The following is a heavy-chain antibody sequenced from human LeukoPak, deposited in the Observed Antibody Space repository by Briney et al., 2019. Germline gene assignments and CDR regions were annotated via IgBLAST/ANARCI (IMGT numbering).Heavy chain of an antibody. J-gene: IGHJ4*02. D-gene: IGHD2-2*01. CDR3: AREGGYCSSTSCPFDY. CDR2: INPNSGGT. V-gene: IGHV1-2*02. Sequence: ASVKVSCKASGYTFTSYDINWVRQATGQGLEWMGWINPNSGGTNYAQKFQGRVTMTRDTSISTAYMELSRLRSDDTAVYYCAREGGYCSSTSCPFDYWGQGTLVTVSS. CDR1: GYTFTSYD.